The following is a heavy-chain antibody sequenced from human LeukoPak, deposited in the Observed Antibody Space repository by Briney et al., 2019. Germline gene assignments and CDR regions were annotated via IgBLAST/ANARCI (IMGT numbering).Heavy chain of an antibody. CDR1: GGSISSGGYY. J-gene: IGHJ5*02. V-gene: IGHV4-61*08. D-gene: IGHD6-13*01. CDR2: IYYSGST. Sequence: PSQTLSLTCTVSGGSISSGGYYWSWIRQHPGKGLEWIGYIYYSGSTNYNPSLKSRVTISVDTSKNQFSLKLSSVTAADTAVYYCASMGSSSWRQGWFDPWGQGTLVTVSS. CDR3: ASMGSSSWRQGWFDP.